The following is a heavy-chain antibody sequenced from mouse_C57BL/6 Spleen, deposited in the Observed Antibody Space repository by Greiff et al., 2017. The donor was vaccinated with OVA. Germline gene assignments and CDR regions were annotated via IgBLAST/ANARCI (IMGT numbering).Heavy chain of an antibody. J-gene: IGHJ1*03. CDR3: ARMPYSYDSIPPSFDV. V-gene: IGHV1-39*01. CDR1: GYSFTDYN. D-gene: IGHD1-1*01. Sequence: VQLQQSGPELVKPGASVKISCKASGYSFTDYNMNWVKQSNGKSLEWIGVINPNYGTTSYNQKFKGKATLTVDQSSSTAYMQLNSLPSDDSAVYYCARMPYSYDSIPPSFDVWGTGTPVTVSS. CDR2: INPNYGTT.